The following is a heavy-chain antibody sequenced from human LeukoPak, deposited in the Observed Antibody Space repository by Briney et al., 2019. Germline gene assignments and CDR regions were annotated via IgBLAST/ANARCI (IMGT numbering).Heavy chain of an antibody. V-gene: IGHV3-74*03. CDR1: GFTFSSYW. Sequence: PGVSLRLSCVASGFTFSSYWMHWVRQAPGKGLVWVSRINSDGSSTTYADSVKGRFTIPRDNAKNTLYLQMNSLRAEDTAVYYCARPLSGYSSSLGYWGQGTLVTVSS. J-gene: IGHJ4*02. CDR3: ARPLSGYSSSLGY. CDR2: INSDGSST. D-gene: IGHD6-6*01.